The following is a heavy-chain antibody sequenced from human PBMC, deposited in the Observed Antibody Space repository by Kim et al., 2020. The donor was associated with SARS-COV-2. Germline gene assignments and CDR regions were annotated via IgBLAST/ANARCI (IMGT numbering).Heavy chain of an antibody. Sequence: ASVKVSCKASGYTFTGYYMHWVRQAPGQGLEWMGWINPNSGGTNYAQKFQGRVTMTRDTSISTAYMELSRLRSDDTAVYYCARDFSSVAARPLRYFQHWGQGTLVTVSS. CDR2: INPNSGGT. CDR1: GYTFTGYY. D-gene: IGHD6-6*01. CDR3: ARDFSSVAARPLRYFQH. J-gene: IGHJ1*01. V-gene: IGHV1-2*02.